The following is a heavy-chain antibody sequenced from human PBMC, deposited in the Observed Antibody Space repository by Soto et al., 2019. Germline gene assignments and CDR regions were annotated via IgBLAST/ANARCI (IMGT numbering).Heavy chain of an antibody. D-gene: IGHD6-19*01. J-gene: IGHJ4*02. CDR1: GFSLSSTRMA. Sequence: QITLKESGPTLVKPTQTLTLTCTFSGFSLSSTRMAVGWIRQPPGKALEWLALIYWDDDKRYSPFLKSRLTITKDHSKNQVVRTMSNMDPVDTARYYCAHIVVAGLGYYFDYWGQGTLVTVSS. V-gene: IGHV2-5*02. CDR3: AHIVVAGLGYYFDY. CDR2: IYWDDDK.